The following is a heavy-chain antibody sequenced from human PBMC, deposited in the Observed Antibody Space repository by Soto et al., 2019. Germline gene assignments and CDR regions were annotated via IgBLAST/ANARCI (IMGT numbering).Heavy chain of an antibody. Sequence: QVQLVQSGAEVKKPGSSVKVSCKASGGTFSSYSINWVRQAPGQGLEWMGEIIPIFGTANYAQKFQGRVTITADESTSTASMEPSSLRSDDTAVYYCARDGGRHSGGIDYWCQGTLVTVSS. CDR2: IIPIFGTA. CDR1: GGTFSSYS. CDR3: ARDGGRHSGGIDY. V-gene: IGHV1-69*01. J-gene: IGHJ4*02. D-gene: IGHD1-26*01.